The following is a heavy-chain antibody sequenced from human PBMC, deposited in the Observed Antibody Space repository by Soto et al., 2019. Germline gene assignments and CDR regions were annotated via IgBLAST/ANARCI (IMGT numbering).Heavy chain of an antibody. Sequence: SETLSLTCTVSGGSISSSSYYWGWIRQPPGKGLEWIGSIYYSGSTYYNPSLKSRVTISVDTSKNQFSLKLSSVTAADTAVYYCARGIVATLWGQRTLVTVSS. CDR1: GGSISSSSYY. J-gene: IGHJ4*02. CDR2: IYYSGST. V-gene: IGHV4-39*01. CDR3: ARGIVATL. D-gene: IGHD5-12*01.